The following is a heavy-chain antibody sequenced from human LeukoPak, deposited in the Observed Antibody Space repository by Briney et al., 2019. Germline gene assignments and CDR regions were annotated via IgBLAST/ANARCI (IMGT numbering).Heavy chain of an antibody. CDR1: GYTFTSYY. CDR2: INPNSGAT. D-gene: IGHD6-13*01. CDR3: ARYMAAAGTFDY. V-gene: IGHV1-2*02. J-gene: IGHJ4*02. Sequence: ASVTVSFTSSGYTFTSYYMHWVRQAPGQGLEWMGWINPNSGATYYEQKFQGRVTMTRDTSISTAYMEVSRPRSDDSAVYYCARYMAAAGTFDYWGQGTLVTVSS.